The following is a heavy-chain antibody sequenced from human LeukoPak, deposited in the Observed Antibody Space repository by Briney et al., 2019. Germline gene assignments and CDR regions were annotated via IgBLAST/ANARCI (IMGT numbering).Heavy chain of an antibody. CDR2: TYYRSKWYN. CDR1: GDSVSRNSAA. V-gene: IGHV6-1*01. Sequence: SQTLSLTCAISGDSVSRNSAAWYWIRQSPSRGLEWLGRTYYRSKWYNDYAVFVRSRITINPDTSKNQFSLQLNSVTPEDTAVYYCARDPDPFSRLSVFDIWGQGTMVTVS. D-gene: IGHD3-16*02. J-gene: IGHJ3*02. CDR3: ARDPDPFSRLSVFDI.